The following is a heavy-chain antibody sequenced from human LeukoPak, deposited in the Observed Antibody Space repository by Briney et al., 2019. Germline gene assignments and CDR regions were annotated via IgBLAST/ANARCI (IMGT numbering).Heavy chain of an antibody. CDR2: IKQDGSEK. V-gene: IGHV3-7*05. CDR1: EFTVSSNY. D-gene: IGHD6-19*01. J-gene: IGHJ4*02. CDR3: ARDLAVAGSEDY. Sequence: GGSLRLSCAASEFTVSSNYMSWVRQAPGKGLEWVANIKQDGSEKYYVDSVKGRFTISRDNAKNSLYLQMNSLRAEDTAVYYCARDLAVAGSEDYWGQGTLVTVSS.